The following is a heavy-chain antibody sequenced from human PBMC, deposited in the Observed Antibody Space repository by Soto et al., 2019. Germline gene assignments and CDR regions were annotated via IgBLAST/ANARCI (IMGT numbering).Heavy chain of an antibody. CDR1: GYTFTGYY. CDR3: TRDVDTAMVEPYYYYGMDV. V-gene: IGHV1-2*04. CDR2: INPNSGGT. J-gene: IGHJ6*02. Sequence: ASVKVSCKASGYTFTGYYMHWVRQAPGQGLEWMGWINPNSGGTNYAQKFQGWVTMTRDTSISTAYMELSRLRSDDTAVYYCTRDVDTAMVEPYYYYGMDVWGQGTTVTVSS. D-gene: IGHD5-18*01.